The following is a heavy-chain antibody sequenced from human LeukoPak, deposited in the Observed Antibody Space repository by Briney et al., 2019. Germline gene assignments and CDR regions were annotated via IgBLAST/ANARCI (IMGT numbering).Heavy chain of an antibody. Sequence: SGTLSLTCAVSGGSISSSNWWSWVRQPPGKGLEWIGEIYHSESTNYNPSLKSRVTISVDKSKNQFSLKLSSVTAADTAVYYCARAKGITMIVVVTSDAFDIWGQGTMVTVSS. V-gene: IGHV4-4*02. CDR3: ARAKGITMIVVVTSDAFDI. J-gene: IGHJ3*02. CDR2: IYHSEST. D-gene: IGHD3-22*01. CDR1: GGSISSSNW.